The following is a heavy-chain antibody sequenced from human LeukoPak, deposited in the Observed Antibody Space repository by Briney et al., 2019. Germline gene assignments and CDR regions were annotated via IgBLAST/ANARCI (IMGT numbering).Heavy chain of an antibody. J-gene: IGHJ6*04. V-gene: IGHV3-74*01. CDR2: INSDGSST. CDR3: ASGLGRYFDWFDYYGMDV. Sequence: GGSLRLSCAASGFTFSSYWMHWVRQAPGKGLVWVSRINSDGSSTSYADSVKGRFTTSRDNAKNTLYLQMNSLRAEDTAVYYCASGLGRYFDWFDYYGMDVWGKGTTVTVSS. CDR1: GFTFSSYW. D-gene: IGHD3-9*01.